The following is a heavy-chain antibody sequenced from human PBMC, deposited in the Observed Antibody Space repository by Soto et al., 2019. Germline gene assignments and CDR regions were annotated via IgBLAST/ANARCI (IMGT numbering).Heavy chain of an antibody. CDR2: IYYSGST. D-gene: IGHD3-22*01. J-gene: IGHJ5*02. CDR3: ARAPSSGIPWGWFDP. CDR1: GGTISSGGYY. V-gene: IGHV4-31*03. Sequence: QVQLQESGPGLVKPSQTLSLTCTVSGGTISSGGYYWSWIRQHPGKGLEWIGYIYYSGSTYYNPSFKSRVTISVDTSKNQFSLKLSSVTAADTAVYYCARAPSSGIPWGWFDPWGQGTLVTVSS.